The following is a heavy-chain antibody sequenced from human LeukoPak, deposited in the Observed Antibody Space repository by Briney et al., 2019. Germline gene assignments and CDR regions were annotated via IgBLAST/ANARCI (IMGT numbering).Heavy chain of an antibody. CDR2: INTNTGNP. CDR3: ASRYCSGGSCSYYYCGMDV. CDR1: GYTFTSYA. J-gene: IGHJ6*02. D-gene: IGHD2-15*01. Sequence: ASVKVSCKASGYTFTSYAMNWVRQAPGQGLEWMGWINTNTGNPTYAQGFTGRFVFSLDTSVSTAYLQISSLKAEDTAVYYCASRYCSGGSCSYYYCGMDVWGQGTTVTVSS. V-gene: IGHV7-4-1*02.